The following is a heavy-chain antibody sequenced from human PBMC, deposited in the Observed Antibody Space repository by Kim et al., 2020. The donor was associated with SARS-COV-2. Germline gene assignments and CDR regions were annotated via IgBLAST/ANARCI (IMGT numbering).Heavy chain of an antibody. V-gene: IGHV3-9*01. CDR1: GFKFGDYV. CDR2: ISWTSNTI. D-gene: IGHD1-26*01. CDR3: AKAKWELRPYFDT. Sequence: GGSLRLSCAASGFKFGDYVMYWVRQVPGKGLEWVSSISWTSNTIDYSDSVEGRFIISRDNARNALYLQMNSLRPEDTAIYYCAKAKWELRPYFDTWGQG. J-gene: IGHJ5*02.